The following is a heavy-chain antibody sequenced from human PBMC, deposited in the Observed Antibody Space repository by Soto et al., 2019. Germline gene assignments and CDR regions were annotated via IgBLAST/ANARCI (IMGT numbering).Heavy chain of an antibody. CDR3: ARRGSGSYYDY. J-gene: IGHJ4*02. Sequence: EVQLLESGGGLVQPGGSLRLSCAASGFTFSSYAMSWVRQAPGKGLEWVSVISGSGDSTYYADSVKGRFTISRDNSKNTLYLQMNSRRGEDTAVYYCARRGSGSYYDYWGQGTLVTVSS. D-gene: IGHD1-26*01. CDR2: ISGSGDST. CDR1: GFTFSSYA. V-gene: IGHV3-23*01.